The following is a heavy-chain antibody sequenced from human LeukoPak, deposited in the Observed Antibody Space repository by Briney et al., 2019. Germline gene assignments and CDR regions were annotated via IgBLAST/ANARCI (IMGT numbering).Heavy chain of an antibody. D-gene: IGHD1-26*01. J-gene: IGHJ4*02. Sequence: GGSLRLSCAASGFTFSGYWMSWVRQAPGKGLEWVANIKQDGSEKYYVDSVKGRFTISRDNAKNSLYLQMNSLRAEDTAVYYCARDKIVGATNLDYWGQGTLVTVSS. CDR2: IKQDGSEK. CDR1: GFTFSGYW. CDR3: ARDKIVGATNLDY. V-gene: IGHV3-7*03.